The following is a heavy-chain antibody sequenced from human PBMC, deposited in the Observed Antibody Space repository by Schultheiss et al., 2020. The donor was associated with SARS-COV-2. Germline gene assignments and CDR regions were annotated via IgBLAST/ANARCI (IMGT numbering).Heavy chain of an antibody. CDR3: ARSVQLYAFDI. CDR1: GGSITSGGYY. J-gene: IGHJ3*02. D-gene: IGHD6-13*01. V-gene: IGHV4-31*03. CDR2: IFYSGST. Sequence: SQTLSLTCTVSGGSITSGGYYWTWIRQHPGKGLEWIGYIFYSGSTYYNPSLKSRVTISVDTSKNQFSLKLSSVTAADTAVYYCARSVQLYAFDIWGQGTMVTVSS.